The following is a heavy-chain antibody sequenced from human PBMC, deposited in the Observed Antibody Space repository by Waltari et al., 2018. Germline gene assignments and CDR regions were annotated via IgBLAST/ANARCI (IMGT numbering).Heavy chain of an antibody. CDR3: AREDYYDSSGFGSFDY. V-gene: IGHV1-69*15. J-gene: IGHJ4*02. D-gene: IGHD3-22*01. Sequence: QVQLVQSGAEVKKPGSSVKVSCKASGGTFISYAISWVRQAPGQGLEWMGRIIPIFGTANYAQKFQGRVTITADESTSTAYMELSSLRSEDTAVYYCAREDYYDSSGFGSFDYWGQGTLVTVSS. CDR2: IIPIFGTA. CDR1: GGTFISYA.